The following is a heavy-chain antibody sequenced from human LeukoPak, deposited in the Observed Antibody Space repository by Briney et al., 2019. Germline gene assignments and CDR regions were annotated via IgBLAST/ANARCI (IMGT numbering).Heavy chain of an antibody. D-gene: IGHD1-1*01. CDR3: SRGGLRYTGLISYYYYGMDV. J-gene: IGHJ6*02. V-gene: IGHV3-74*01. Sequence: GGSLRLSCAASGFTFSSYWMHWVRQAPGKGLVWVSRINSDGISTSYADSVKGRFTISRDNAKNTLYLQMNSLRAEDTAVYYCSRGGLRYTGLISYYYYGMDVWGQGTTVTVSS. CDR2: INSDGIST. CDR1: GFTFSSYW.